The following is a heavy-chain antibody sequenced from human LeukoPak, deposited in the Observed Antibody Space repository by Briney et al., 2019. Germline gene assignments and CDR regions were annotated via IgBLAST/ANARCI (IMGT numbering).Heavy chain of an antibody. CDR2: IYYSGST. J-gene: IGHJ6*03. Sequence: SETLSLTCTVSGGSISSYYWSWIRQPPGKGLEWIGYIYYSGSTNYNPSLKSRVTISVDTSKNQFSLKLSSVTAADTAVYYCARGLKQWLVYQLNYYYYMDVWGKGTTVTVSS. CDR3: ARGLKQWLVYQLNYYYYMDV. D-gene: IGHD6-19*01. V-gene: IGHV4-59*08. CDR1: GGSISSYY.